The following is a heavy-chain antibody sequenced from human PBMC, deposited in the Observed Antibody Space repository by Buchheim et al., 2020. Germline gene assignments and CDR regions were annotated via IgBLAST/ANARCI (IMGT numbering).Heavy chain of an antibody. D-gene: IGHD4-11*01. CDR1: GFTFSSNW. V-gene: IGHV3-7*01. J-gene: IGHJ4*02. Sequence: EVQLVESGGGLVQPGGSLRLSCAASGFTFSSNWMTWVRQAPGKGLEWVANIKQDGSEMYYVDSVRGRFTISRANAKNSLYLQMNGLRAEDTAVYYCARTTDHDYWAREP. CDR2: IKQDGSEM. CDR3: ARTTDHDY.